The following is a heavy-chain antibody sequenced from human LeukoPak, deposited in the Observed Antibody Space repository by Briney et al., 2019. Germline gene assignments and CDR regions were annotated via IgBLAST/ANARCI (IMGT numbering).Heavy chain of an antibody. CDR3: ARPLASNWFDP. J-gene: IGHJ5*02. V-gene: IGHV5-51*01. CDR2: IYPSDSFT. CDR1: GYSFTSYW. Sequence: GESLKISCKGSGYSFTSYWIGWVRRLPDKGLEWMGFIYPSDSFTTYSPSFQGQVTITADKSTNPASLQWSSLKASGTGMYYCARPLASNWFDPWGQGTLVTVSS. D-gene: IGHD2/OR15-2a*01.